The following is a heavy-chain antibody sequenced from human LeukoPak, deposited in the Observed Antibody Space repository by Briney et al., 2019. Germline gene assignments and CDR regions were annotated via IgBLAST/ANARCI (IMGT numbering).Heavy chain of an antibody. V-gene: IGHV3-48*04. D-gene: IGHD3-10*01. CDR1: GFTFSSYG. CDR3: ARTAKTYYYGSGSSYYFDY. Sequence: GGSLRLSCAASGFTFSSYGMNWVRQAPGKGLEWVSYISSSGSTIYYADSVKGRFTISRDNAKNSLYLQMNSLRAEDTAVYYCARTAKTYYYGSGSSYYFDYWGQGTLVTVSS. J-gene: IGHJ4*02. CDR2: ISSSGSTI.